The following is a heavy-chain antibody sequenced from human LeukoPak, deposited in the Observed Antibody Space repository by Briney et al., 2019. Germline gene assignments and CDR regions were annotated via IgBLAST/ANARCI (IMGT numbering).Heavy chain of an antibody. D-gene: IGHD6-13*01. Sequence: SETLSLTCTVSGGSISSYYWSWIRQPPGKGLEWIGYIYYSGSTNYNPSLKSRVTISVDTSKNQFSLKLSSVTAADTAVYYCARGGSSWLKVHYDAFDIWGQGTMVTVSS. CDR1: GGSISSYY. V-gene: IGHV4-59*01. CDR2: IYYSGST. J-gene: IGHJ3*02. CDR3: ARGGSSWLKVHYDAFDI.